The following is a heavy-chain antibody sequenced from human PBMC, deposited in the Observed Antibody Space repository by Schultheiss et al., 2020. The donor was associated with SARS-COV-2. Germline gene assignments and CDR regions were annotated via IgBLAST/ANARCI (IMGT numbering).Heavy chain of an antibody. Sequence: ASVKVSCKASGGTFSSYAISWVRQAPGQGLEWMGWINPNSGGTNYAQKFQGRVTMTTDTSTSTAYMELRSLRSDDTAVYYCARDHGGYDYFDYWGQGTLVTVSS. J-gene: IGHJ4*02. V-gene: IGHV1-18*01. CDR1: GGTFSSYA. CDR2: INPNSGGT. D-gene: IGHD5-12*01. CDR3: ARDHGGYDYFDY.